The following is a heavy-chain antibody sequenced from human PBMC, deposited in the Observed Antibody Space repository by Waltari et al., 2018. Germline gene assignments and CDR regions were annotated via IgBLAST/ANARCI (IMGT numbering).Heavy chain of an antibody. CDR2: INHSGST. D-gene: IGHD3-3*01. CDR1: GGSFSGYY. Sequence: VYGGSFSGYYWSWIRQPPGKGLEWIGEINHSGSTNYNPSLKSRVTISVDTSKNQFSLKLSSVTAADTAVYYCASRDNYWSGYFVYWGQGTLVTVSS. J-gene: IGHJ4*02. CDR3: ASRDNYWSGYFVY. V-gene: IGHV4-34*01.